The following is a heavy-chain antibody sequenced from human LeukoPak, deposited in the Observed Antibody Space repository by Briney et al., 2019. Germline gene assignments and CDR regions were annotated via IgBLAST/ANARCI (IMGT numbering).Heavy chain of an antibody. D-gene: IGHD3-3*01. CDR1: GFTFSSYS. CDR2: ISSSSSYM. J-gene: IGHJ5*02. Sequence: KPGGSLRLSCAASGFTFSSYSMNWVRQAPGKGLEWVSSISSSSSYMYYADSVKGRFTISRDNAKNSLYLQMNSLRAEDTAVYYCARDGRGRDFWSGYSVESGWFDPWGQGTLVTVSS. CDR3: ARDGRGRDFWSGYSVESGWFDP. V-gene: IGHV3-21*01.